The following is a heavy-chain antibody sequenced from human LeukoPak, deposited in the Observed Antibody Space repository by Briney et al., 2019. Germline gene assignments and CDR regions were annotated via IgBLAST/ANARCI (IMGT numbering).Heavy chain of an antibody. Sequence: PGGSLRLSCVASGFSISSLSMNWVRQAPGKGLERLSYISSVGSPIYYADSVKGRFTISRDIAKNSVFLQMNSLRAEDTAVYYCVRDRSSYYLDYWGQGTLVTVSS. CDR2: ISSVGSPI. CDR1: GFSISSLS. J-gene: IGHJ4*02. CDR3: VRDRSSYYLDY. V-gene: IGHV3-48*01. D-gene: IGHD6-13*01.